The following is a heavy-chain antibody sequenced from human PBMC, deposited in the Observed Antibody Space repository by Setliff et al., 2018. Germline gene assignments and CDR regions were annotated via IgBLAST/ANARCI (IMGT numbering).Heavy chain of an antibody. Sequence: SETLSLTCTVSGDSITSGSVYWSWIRQPAGKGLEWIGRTFPTGTTNYNPDLKSRVTMSVDTSKKRFSLMLRSVTAADTAIYYCARYNSSAACFDLWGPGTLVTV. J-gene: IGHJ5*02. CDR3: ARYNSSAACFDL. CDR1: GDSITSGSVY. V-gene: IGHV4-61*02. CDR2: TFPTGTT. D-gene: IGHD1-20*01.